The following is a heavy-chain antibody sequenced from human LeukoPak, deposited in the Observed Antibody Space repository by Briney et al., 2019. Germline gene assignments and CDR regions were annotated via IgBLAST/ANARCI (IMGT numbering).Heavy chain of an antibody. J-gene: IGHJ4*02. CDR1: GYTFTSSD. D-gene: IGHD6-19*01. CDR3: ATPGVAGHFDY. CDR2: VNPSSGKT. V-gene: IGHV1-8*02. Sequence: ASVKVSCKASGYTFTSSDINWVRQATGQGLEWLGWVNPSSGKTNYAQKFQGRVTMTRNTSINTAYMELNSLRSDDTAVYYCATPGVAGHFDYWGQGNLVTVSS.